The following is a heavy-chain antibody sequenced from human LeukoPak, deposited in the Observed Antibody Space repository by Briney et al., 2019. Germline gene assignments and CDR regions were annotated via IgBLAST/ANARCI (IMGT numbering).Heavy chain of an antibody. CDR3: ARAKAFDI. CDR1: GFTFSSYE. V-gene: IGHV3-48*03. CDR2: ISSSGSTI. Sequence: RPGGSLRLSCAPSGFTFSSYEMNWVRQAPGKGLEWVSYISSSGSTIFYAHSVKGRFTISRDNAKNSLYLQMNSLRAEDRAVYYCARAKAFDIWGQGTMVTVSS. J-gene: IGHJ3*02.